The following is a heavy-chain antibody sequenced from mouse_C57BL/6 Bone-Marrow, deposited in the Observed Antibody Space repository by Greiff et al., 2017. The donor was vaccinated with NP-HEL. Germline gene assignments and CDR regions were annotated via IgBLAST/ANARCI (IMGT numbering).Heavy chain of an antibody. D-gene: IGHD2-3*01. V-gene: IGHV14-4*01. J-gene: IGHJ2*01. CDR1: GFNIKDDY. Sequence: DVKLQESGAELVRPGASVKLSCTASGFNIKDDYMHWVKQRPEQGLEWIGWIDPENGDTEYASKFQGKATITADTSSNTAYLQLSSLTSEDTAVYYCTTPIYDGYLYYFDYWGQGTTLTVSS. CDR2: IDPENGDT. CDR3: TTPIYDGYLYYFDY.